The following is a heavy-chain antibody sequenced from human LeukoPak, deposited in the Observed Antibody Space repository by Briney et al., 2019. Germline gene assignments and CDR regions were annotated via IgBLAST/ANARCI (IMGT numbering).Heavy chain of an antibody. D-gene: IGHD6-13*01. CDR1: GYSISSGYY. CDR3: ARVSSSPYYYYMDV. CDR2: IYHSGST. J-gene: IGHJ6*03. Sequence: PSETLSLTCTVSGYSISSGYYWGWFRQPPGKGLEWIGSIYHSGSTYYNPSLKSRVTISVDTSKNQFSLKLSSVTAADTAVYYCARVSSSPYYYYMDVWGKGTTVTVSS. V-gene: IGHV4-38-2*02.